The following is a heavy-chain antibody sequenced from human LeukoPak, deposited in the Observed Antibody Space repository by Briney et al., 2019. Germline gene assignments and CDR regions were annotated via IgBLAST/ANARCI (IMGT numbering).Heavy chain of an antibody. D-gene: IGHD6-13*01. CDR2: ISGSGGST. Sequence: GGSLRLSCAASGFTFSSYAMSWVRQAPGKGLEWVSAISGSGGSTYYADSVKGRFTIPRDNSKNTLYLQMNSLRAEDTAVYYCAKDNYHSSSFLNWFDPWGQGTLVTVSS. J-gene: IGHJ5*02. CDR3: AKDNYHSSSFLNWFDP. V-gene: IGHV3-23*01. CDR1: GFTFSSYA.